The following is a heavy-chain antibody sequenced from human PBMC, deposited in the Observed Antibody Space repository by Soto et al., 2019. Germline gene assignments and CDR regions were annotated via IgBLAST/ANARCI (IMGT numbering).Heavy chain of an antibody. CDR2: ISSSGSTI. J-gene: IGHJ4*02. D-gene: IGHD1-7*01. CDR1: GFTFSYYY. V-gene: IGHV3-11*01. Sequence: PGGSLRLSCAASGFTFSYYYMSWIRQSPGKGLEWVSYISSSGSTIYYADSVKGRFTISRDNAKNSLYLQMNSLRAEDTAVYYCARDLTGTTGYFDYWGQGTLVTVSS. CDR3: ARDLTGTTGYFDY.